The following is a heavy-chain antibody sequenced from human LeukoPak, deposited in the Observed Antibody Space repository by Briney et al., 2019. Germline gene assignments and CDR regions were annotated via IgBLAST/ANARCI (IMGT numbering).Heavy chain of an antibody. V-gene: IGHV3-23*01. CDR3: ARLKYGSPQH. CDR2: ISGSGGST. J-gene: IGHJ1*01. D-gene: IGHD1-26*01. Sequence: GGSLRLSCAASGFTFSSYAMSWVRQAPGKGLEWVSAISGSGGSTYYADSVKSRFTISRDNAKNSLYLQMNSLRDEDTAVYYCARLKYGSPQHWGQGTLVTVSS. CDR1: GFTFSSYA.